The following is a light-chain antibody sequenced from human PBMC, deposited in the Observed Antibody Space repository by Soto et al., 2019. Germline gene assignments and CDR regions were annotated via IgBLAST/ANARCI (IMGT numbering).Light chain of an antibody. V-gene: IGKV1-39*01. J-gene: IGKJ1*01. CDR3: QQSYSTPQT. CDR1: QSISNY. CDR2: AAS. Sequence: DIQMTQSASSLSASVGDRVTITCRASQSISNYLNWYQQKPGKAPNLLIHAASSLQSGVPPRFSGSGSGTDFTLTISSLQPEDFATYYCQQSYSTPQTFGQGTKVDI.